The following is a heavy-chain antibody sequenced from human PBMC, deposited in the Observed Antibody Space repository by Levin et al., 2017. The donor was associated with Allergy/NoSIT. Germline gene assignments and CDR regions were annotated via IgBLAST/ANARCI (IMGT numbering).Heavy chain of an antibody. V-gene: IGHV3-66*01. D-gene: IGHD2-2*03. Sequence: GESLKISCVASGFTVSSHYMNWVRQSPGKGLEWVSVIYSGGSTYYADSVKGRFTISRDDSKNTLYLQMNSLRVEDTAVYYCARVGGGYCSGTRCYYYYDMDVWGQGTTVTVSS. CDR3: ARVGGGYCSGTRCYYYYDMDV. CDR2: IYSGGST. J-gene: IGHJ6*02. CDR1: GFTVSSHY.